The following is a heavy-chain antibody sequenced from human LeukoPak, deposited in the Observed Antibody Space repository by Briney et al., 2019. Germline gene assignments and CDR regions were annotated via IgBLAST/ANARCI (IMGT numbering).Heavy chain of an antibody. V-gene: IGHV1-46*01. D-gene: IGHD1-26*01. J-gene: IGHJ5*02. CDR3: ARVLVGATHWFDP. Sequence: AASVKVSCKASGYTFTSYYMHWVRQAPGQGLEWMGIINPSGGSTSYAQKFQGRVTMTRDTSTSTVYMELSSLRSEDTAVYCCARVLVGATHWFDPWGQGTLVTVSS. CDR2: INPSGGST. CDR1: GYTFTSYY.